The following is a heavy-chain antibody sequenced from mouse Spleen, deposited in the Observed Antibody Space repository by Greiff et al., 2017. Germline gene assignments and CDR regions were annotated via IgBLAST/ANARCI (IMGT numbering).Heavy chain of an antibody. CDR2: IYWDDDK. CDR3: ARDYGSSYGDWYFDG. Sequence: QVTLKVCGPGILQPSQTLSLTCSFSGFSLSTSGMGVSWIRQPSGKGLEWLAHIYWDDDKRYNPSLKSRLTISKDTSRNQVFLKITSVDTADTATYYCARDYGSSYGDWYFDGWGAGTTVTVSS. D-gene: IGHD1-1*01. V-gene: IGHV8-12*01. CDR1: GFSLSTSGMG. J-gene: IGHJ1*01.